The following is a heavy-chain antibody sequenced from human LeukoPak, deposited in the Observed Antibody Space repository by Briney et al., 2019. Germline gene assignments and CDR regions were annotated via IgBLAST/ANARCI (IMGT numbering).Heavy chain of an antibody. CDR2: ISYSGST. V-gene: IGHV4-59*01. J-gene: IGHJ5*02. CDR3: ARDILSGRFGFDP. D-gene: IGHD3-9*01. Sequence: TSETLSLTCTVSGGSFSSYYWSWIRQSPEKGLEWIGYISYSGSTNYNPSLKRRVTISVDTSRNQFSLKLTSVTAADTAVYYCARDILSGRFGFDPWGQGTLVTVSS. CDR1: GGSFSSYY.